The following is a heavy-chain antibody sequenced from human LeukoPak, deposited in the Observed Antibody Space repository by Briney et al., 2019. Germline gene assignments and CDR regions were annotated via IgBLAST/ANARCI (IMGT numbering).Heavy chain of an antibody. CDR1: GGSISSSSYY. CDR2: IYYSGST. V-gene: IGHV4-39*07. J-gene: IGHJ6*03. Sequence: SETVSLTCTVSGGSISSSSYYWGWIRQPPGKGLEWIGSIYYSGSTYYNPSLKSRVTISVDTSKNQFSLKLSSVTAADTAVYYCARVYYYYYYMDVWGKGTTVTVSS. CDR3: ARVYYYYYYMDV.